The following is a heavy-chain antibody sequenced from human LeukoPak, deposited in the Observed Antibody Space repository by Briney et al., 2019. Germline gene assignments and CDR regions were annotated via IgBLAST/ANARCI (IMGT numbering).Heavy chain of an antibody. CDR2: INPNSGGT. D-gene: IGHD3-3*01. V-gene: IGHV1-2*06. CDR1: GYTFTGYY. J-gene: IGHJ5*02. Sequence: GASVKVSCKASGYTFTGYYMHWVRQAPGQGLEWMGRINPNSGGTNYAQKFQGRVTMTRDTPISTAYMELSRLRSDDTAVYYCASSYYDFWSGYSWVIQPWGQGTLVPVSS. CDR3: ASSYYDFWSGYSWVIQP.